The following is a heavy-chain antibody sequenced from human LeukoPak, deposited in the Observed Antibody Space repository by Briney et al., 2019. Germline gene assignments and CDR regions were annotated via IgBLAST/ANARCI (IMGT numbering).Heavy chain of an antibody. D-gene: IGHD3-22*01. CDR2: ISYDGSNK. Sequence: QPGGSLRLSCAASGFTFSSYAMHWVRQAPGKGLEWVAVISYDGSNKYYADSVKGRFTISRDNSKNALYLQMNSLRAEDTAVYYCARDRGYYDSSGYYYLWGQGTLVTVSS. CDR1: GFTFSSYA. CDR3: ARDRGYYDSSGYYYL. V-gene: IGHV3-30-3*01. J-gene: IGHJ5*02.